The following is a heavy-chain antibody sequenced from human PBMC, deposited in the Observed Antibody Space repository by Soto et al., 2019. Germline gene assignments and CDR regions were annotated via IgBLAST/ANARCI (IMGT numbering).Heavy chain of an antibody. CDR2: VIPKSGNT. D-gene: IGHD1-1*01. J-gene: IGHJ1*01. CDR3: SRGRTVSSIGPLLV. CDR1: GYNFLDYG. Sequence: QIQLVQSGAEVKKPGASVKVSCKASGYNFLDYGVSWVRQAPGQGLEWRGWVIPKSGNTDYARKVQSRVTMTTDTSTRTAYLVLRGLRSDDTAVYYCSRGRTVSSIGPLLVWGQGTLGSVSS. V-gene: IGHV1-18*01.